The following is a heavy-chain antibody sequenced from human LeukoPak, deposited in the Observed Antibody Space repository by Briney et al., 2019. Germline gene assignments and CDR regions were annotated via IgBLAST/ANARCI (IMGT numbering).Heavy chain of an antibody. CDR2: IYHSGST. V-gene: IGHV4-38-2*02. CDR1: GYSISSGYY. J-gene: IGHJ4*02. Sequence: SETLSLTCTVSGYSISSGYYWGWIRQPPGKGLEWIGSIYHSGSTYYNPSLKSRVTISVDTSKNQFSLKLSSVTAADTAVYYCARDLAYDYGDYWGQGTLVTVSS. D-gene: IGHD2-2*01. CDR3: ARDLAYDYGDY.